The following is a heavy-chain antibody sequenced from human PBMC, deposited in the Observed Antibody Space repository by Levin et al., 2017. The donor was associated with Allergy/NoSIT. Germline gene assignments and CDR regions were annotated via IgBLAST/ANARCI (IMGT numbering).Heavy chain of an antibody. V-gene: IGHV3-21*01. CDR2: ISSSSSYI. CDR3: ARPRSPITMVRGAYDAFDI. CDR1: GFTFSSYS. D-gene: IGHD3-10*01. J-gene: IGHJ3*02. Sequence: GGSLRLSCAASGFTFSSYSMNWVRQAPGKGLEWVSSISSSSSYIYYADSVKGRFTISRDNAKNSLYLQMNSLRAEDTAVYYCARPRSPITMVRGAYDAFDIWGQGTMVTVSS.